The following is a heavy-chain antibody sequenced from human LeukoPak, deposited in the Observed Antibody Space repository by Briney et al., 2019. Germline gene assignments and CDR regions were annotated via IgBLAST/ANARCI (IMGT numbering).Heavy chain of an antibody. J-gene: IGHJ4*02. CDR3: ARQMTSTRRFDS. CDR2: IGSDGTKQ. Sequence: GGSLRLSCVASGFIFSDHGFHWVRQSPDKGLEWVALIGSDGTKQYYADSVQGRFTVSRENSKNTLFLQMNTVRADDTAVYFCARQMTSTRRFDSWGQGTLVTVSS. D-gene: IGHD2-2*01. V-gene: IGHV3-30*04. CDR1: GFIFSDHG.